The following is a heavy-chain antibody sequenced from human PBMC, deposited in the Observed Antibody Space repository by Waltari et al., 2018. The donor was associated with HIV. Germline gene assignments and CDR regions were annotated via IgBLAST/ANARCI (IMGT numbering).Heavy chain of an antibody. J-gene: IGHJ4*02. CDR2: IYHSGNT. CDR1: GYSISSGYY. CDR3: ARGPGVQNTEIDY. D-gene: IGHD5-18*01. Sequence: QVQLQESGPGLVKPSATLSLTCAVSGYSISSGYYWGWLRQPPGKGLEWIGSIYHSGNTYYNPSLKSRVTISVDTSKNQFSLKLSSVTAADTAVYYCARGPGVQNTEIDYWGQGTLVTVSS. V-gene: IGHV4-38-2*01.